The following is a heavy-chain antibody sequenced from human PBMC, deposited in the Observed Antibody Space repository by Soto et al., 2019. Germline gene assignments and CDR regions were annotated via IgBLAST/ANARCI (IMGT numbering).Heavy chain of an antibody. CDR3: TLSYGDSYYSYTGMEV. V-gene: IGHV5-51*01. D-gene: IGHD4-17*01. CDR2: IHPGDSDT. J-gene: IGHJ6*02. CDR1: GVSFSKYT. Sequence: GESLKISCEGSGVSFSKYTVGWVRQIPGKGLEWMGIIHPGDSDTRYSPSFQGQVTISADKSISTAYLQWRGLKASATAMYYCTLSYGDSYYSYTGMEVWGQRTTVTVSS.